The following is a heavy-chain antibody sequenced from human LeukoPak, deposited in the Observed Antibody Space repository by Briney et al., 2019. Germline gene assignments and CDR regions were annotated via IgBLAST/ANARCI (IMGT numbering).Heavy chain of an antibody. Sequence: GGSLRLSCAASGFTFSSYSMNWVRQAPGKGLEWVSSISSSSSYIYHADSVKGRFTISRDNAKNSLYLQMNSLRAEDTAVYYCARVAQGDYVWGSYGNDAFDVWGQGTMVTVSS. CDR2: ISSSSSYI. D-gene: IGHD3-16*01. CDR1: GFTFSSYS. CDR3: ARVAQGDYVWGSYGNDAFDV. V-gene: IGHV3-21*01. J-gene: IGHJ3*01.